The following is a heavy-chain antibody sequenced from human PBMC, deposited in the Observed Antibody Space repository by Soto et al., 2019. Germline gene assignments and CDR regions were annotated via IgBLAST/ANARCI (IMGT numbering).Heavy chain of an antibody. CDR1: GFTFGSYA. CDR2: ISSNGGST. CDR3: ARGYNWNEDFFDY. D-gene: IGHD1-20*01. J-gene: IGHJ4*02. V-gene: IGHV3-64*01. Sequence: EVQLVESGGGLVQPGGSLRLSCAASGFTFGSYAMHWVRQAPGKGLEYVSAISSNGGSTYYANSVKGRFTISRDNSKNTLYLQMGSLRAEDMAVYYCARGYNWNEDFFDYWGQGTLVTVSS.